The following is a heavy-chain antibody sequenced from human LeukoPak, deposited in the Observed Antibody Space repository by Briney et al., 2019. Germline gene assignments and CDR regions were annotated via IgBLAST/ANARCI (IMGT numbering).Heavy chain of an antibody. CDR2: INHSGST. J-gene: IGHJ5*02. CDR3: ARGGSGWYASYNWFDP. D-gene: IGHD6-19*01. Sequence: SETLSLTCTVSGGSISGYYWDWIRQPPGKGLEWIGEINHSGSTNYNPSLKSRVTISVDTSKNQFSLKLSSVTAADTAVYYCARGGSGWYASYNWFDPWGQGTLVTVSS. V-gene: IGHV4-34*01. CDR1: GGSISGYY.